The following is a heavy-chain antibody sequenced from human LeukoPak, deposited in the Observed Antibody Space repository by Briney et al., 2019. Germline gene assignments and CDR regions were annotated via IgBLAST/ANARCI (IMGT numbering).Heavy chain of an antibody. V-gene: IGHV4-59*13. D-gene: IGHD2/OR15-2a*01. J-gene: IGHJ6*02. Sequence: SETLSLTCTVSGGSIRTYYWSWIRQPPGKGLEWIGYIYDNGITTYTDSLKRRVTMSIDTSKNQFSLNLSSVTAADTAMYYCARATNVDYFYYYGMDVWGQGTTVTVSS. CDR1: GGSIRTYY. CDR3: ARATNVDYFYYYGMDV. CDR2: IYDNGIT.